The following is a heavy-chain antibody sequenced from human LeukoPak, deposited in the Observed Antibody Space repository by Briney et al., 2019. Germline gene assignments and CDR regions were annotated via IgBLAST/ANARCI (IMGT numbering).Heavy chain of an antibody. V-gene: IGHV3-23*01. CDR1: GFAFSSYW. CDR2: ISGSGTNT. CDR3: AKAGAVVVVAAKYFDY. J-gene: IGHJ4*02. D-gene: IGHD2-15*01. Sequence: GGSLRLSCAASGFAFSSYWMHWVRQAPGKGLEWVSVISGSGTNTYYADSVKGRFTISRDNSKNTLYLQMNSLRAEDTAVYYCAKAGAVVVVAAKYFDYWGQGTLVTVSS.